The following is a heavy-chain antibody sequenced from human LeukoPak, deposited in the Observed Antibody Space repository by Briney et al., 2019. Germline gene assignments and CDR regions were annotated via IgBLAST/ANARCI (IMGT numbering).Heavy chain of an antibody. CDR2: INHSGST. Sequence: SETLSLTCAVYGGSFSGYYWSWIRQPPGKGLEWIGEINHSGSTNYNPSLKSRVTISVDTSKNQFSLKLSSVTAADTAVYYCARDDSSGWGAYYFDYWGQGTLVTVSS. CDR3: ARDDSSGWGAYYFDY. D-gene: IGHD6-19*01. V-gene: IGHV4-34*01. CDR1: GGSFSGYY. J-gene: IGHJ4*02.